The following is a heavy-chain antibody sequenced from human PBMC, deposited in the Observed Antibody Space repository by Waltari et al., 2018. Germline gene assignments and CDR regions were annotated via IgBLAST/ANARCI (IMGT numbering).Heavy chain of an antibody. CDR1: GFDIGNYW. CDR3: ARYPHGIYYFDS. CDR2: IRHDGDDI. Sequence: EVQVVESGGGLVQPGGSLRLSCAVSGFDIGNYWMAWVRQAPGKGMEWVAKIRHDGDDIYYVDSVNGRFSISRDNIKNSVYLEMHSLRREDTALYYCARYPHGIYYFDSWGQGTLVTVSS. D-gene: IGHD2-21*01. V-gene: IGHV3-7*01. J-gene: IGHJ4*02.